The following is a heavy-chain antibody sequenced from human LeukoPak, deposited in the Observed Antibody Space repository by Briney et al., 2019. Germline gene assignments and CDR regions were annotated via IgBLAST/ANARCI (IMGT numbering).Heavy chain of an antibody. CDR3: ARSVNNWFDP. Sequence: SQTLSLTCAISGDSVSSDSAAWTWIRQSPSRGLEWLGRTFYRSKWYNDYAVSVKSRITINPDTSKNQFSLQLNSVTPEDTAVYYCARSVNNWFDPWGQGTLVTVS. D-gene: IGHD2-8*01. J-gene: IGHJ5*02. CDR1: GDSVSSDSAA. CDR2: TFYRSKWYN. V-gene: IGHV6-1*01.